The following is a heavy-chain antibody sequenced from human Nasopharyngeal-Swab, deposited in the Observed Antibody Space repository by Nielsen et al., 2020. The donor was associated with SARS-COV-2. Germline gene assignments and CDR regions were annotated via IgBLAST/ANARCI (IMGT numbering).Heavy chain of an antibody. J-gene: IGHJ5*02. CDR1: GYSFTRYW. V-gene: IGHV5-51*01. CDR2: IYPGDSDT. Sequence: KVSCKGSGYSFTRYWIGWVRQMPGKGLEWMGIIYPGDSDTRYSPSFQGQVTISADKSISTAYLQWSSLKASDTAMYYCARRYCSGGSCYGINWFDPWGQGTLVTVSS. CDR3: ARRYCSGGSCYGINWFDP. D-gene: IGHD2-15*01.